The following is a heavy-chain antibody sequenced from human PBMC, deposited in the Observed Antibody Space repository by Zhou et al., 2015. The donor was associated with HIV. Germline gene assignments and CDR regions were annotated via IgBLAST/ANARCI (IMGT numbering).Heavy chain of an antibody. D-gene: IGHD2-8*02. CDR1: GYTFTSYY. V-gene: IGHV1-46*01. CDR3: AREARLYCTGGVCNPYYYYYMDV. Sequence: QVQLVQSGAEVKKPGASVKVSCKASGYTFTSYYMHWVRQAPGQGLEWMGIINPSGGSTSYAQKFQGRVTMTRDTSTSTVYMELSSLRSEDTAVYYCAREARLYCTGGVCNPYYYYYMDVWGKGTTVTVSS. J-gene: IGHJ6*03. CDR2: INPSGGST.